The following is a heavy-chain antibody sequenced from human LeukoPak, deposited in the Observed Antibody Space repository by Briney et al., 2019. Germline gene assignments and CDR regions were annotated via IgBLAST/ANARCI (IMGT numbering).Heavy chain of an antibody. CDR1: GGSISSSSYH. J-gene: IGHJ4*02. CDR3: ANYGSGSYYYFDY. CDR2: IYYSGST. Sequence: SETLSLTCTVSGGSISSSSYHWGWIRQPPGKGLEWIGSIYYSGSTYYNPSLKSRVTISVDTSKNQFSLKLSSVTAADTAVYYCANYGSGSYYYFDYWGQGTLVTVSS. D-gene: IGHD3-10*01. V-gene: IGHV4-39*01.